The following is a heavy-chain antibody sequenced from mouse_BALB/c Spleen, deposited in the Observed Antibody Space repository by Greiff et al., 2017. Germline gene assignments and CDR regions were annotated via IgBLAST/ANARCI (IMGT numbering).Heavy chain of an antibody. CDR2: IWSGGST. D-gene: IGHD2-2*01. CDR3: ARNEGYYGYDVDWYFDV. Sequence: QVHVKQSGPGLVQPSQSLSITCTVSGFSLTSYGVHWVRQSPGKGLEWLGVIWSGGSTDYNAAFISRLSISKDNSKSQVFFKMNSLQANDTAIYYCARNEGYYGYDVDWYFDVWGAGTTVTVSS. J-gene: IGHJ1*01. CDR1: GFSLTSYG. V-gene: IGHV2-2*02.